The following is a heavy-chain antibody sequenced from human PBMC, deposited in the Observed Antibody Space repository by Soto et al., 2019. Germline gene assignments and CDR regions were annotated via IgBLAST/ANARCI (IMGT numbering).Heavy chain of an antibody. J-gene: IGHJ4*02. CDR2: VNTDGSTG. CDR1: GFTFSTYW. V-gene: IGHV3-74*01. Sequence: LRLSCAAAGFTFSTYWMHWVRQAPGKGLVWVARVNTDGSTGDYAASVKGRFTMSRDNAKNTLFLQMNVLRVEDTAVYYCVRGACTKTSCYILDYWGPGIQVTVSS. CDR3: VRGACTKTSCYILDY. D-gene: IGHD2-2*02.